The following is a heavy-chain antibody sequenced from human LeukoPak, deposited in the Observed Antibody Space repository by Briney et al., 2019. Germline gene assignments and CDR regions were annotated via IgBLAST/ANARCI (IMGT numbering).Heavy chain of an antibody. D-gene: IGHD1-26*01. CDR1: GFTFSSYS. V-gene: IGHV3-21*01. J-gene: IGHJ4*02. CDR2: ITGSSSYI. CDR3: ARRLPETAVGATHFDY. Sequence: GGSLRLSCAASGFTFSSYSMNWARQAPGKGLEWVSSITGSSSYIYYADSVKGRFTISRDNAKNSLYLQMNSLRAEDTAVYYCARRLPETAVGATHFDYWGQGTLVTVSS.